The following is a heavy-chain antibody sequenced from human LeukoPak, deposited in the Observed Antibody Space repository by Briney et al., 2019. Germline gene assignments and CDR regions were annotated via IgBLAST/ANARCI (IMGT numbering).Heavy chain of an antibody. CDR2: TKEDGSEK. D-gene: IGHD3-16*01. J-gene: IGHJ4*02. V-gene: IGHV3-7*05. CDR3: ARHGNYDFDY. CDR1: GFSFSSRW. Sequence: GGPLRLSCAASGFSFSSRWMSWVRQAPGKGLEWVAKTKEDGSEKYYVDSVKGRFTISRDNANNSLYLQMNSLRAEDTAVYYCARHGNYDFDYWGQGTLVTVSS.